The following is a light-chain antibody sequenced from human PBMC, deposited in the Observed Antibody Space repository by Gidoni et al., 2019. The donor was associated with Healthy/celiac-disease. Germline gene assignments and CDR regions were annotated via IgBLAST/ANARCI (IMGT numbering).Light chain of an antibody. CDR2: GAS. V-gene: IGKV3-20*01. Sequence: ELVLTQSPGTLSLSPGERATLSCRASQSVSSSYLAWYQQKPGQAPRLLIDGASSRATGIPDRFSGSGSGTDFTLTISRLEPEDFAVYYCQQYGSSPPYTFGQGTKLEIK. CDR1: QSVSSSY. CDR3: QQYGSSPPYT. J-gene: IGKJ2*01.